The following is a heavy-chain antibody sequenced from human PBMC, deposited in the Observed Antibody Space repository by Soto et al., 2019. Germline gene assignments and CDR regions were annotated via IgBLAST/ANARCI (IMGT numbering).Heavy chain of an antibody. Sequence: QLQLQESGPGLVKPSETLSLTCTVSGGSISSSSYYWGWIRQPPGKGLEWIGSIYYTGSTYYNPSLKTRVIISVDTSKNPLSLNQSSVTATDTAVYYCAHSPGLAAAGTSGGVDYWGQGTLVTFSS. CDR2: IYYTGST. CDR1: GGSISSSSYY. CDR3: AHSPGLAAAGTSGGVDY. V-gene: IGHV4-39*02. J-gene: IGHJ4*02. D-gene: IGHD6-13*01.